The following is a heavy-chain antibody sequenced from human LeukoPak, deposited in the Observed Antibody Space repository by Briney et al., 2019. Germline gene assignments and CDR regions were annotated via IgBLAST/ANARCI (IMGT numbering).Heavy chain of an antibody. CDR3: ATDPPVTSGGAFDI. V-gene: IGHV4-39*07. Sequence: PSETLSLTCSVSGDSISSGRNYWGWIRQSPGKGLEWIASIYSSGNTHSNPSLKSRVSISVDTSKNQVSLKLYSVTAADTAMYYCATDPPVTSGGAFDIWGQGTMVTVSS. J-gene: IGHJ3*02. CDR1: GDSISSGRNY. CDR2: IYSSGNT. D-gene: IGHD4-17*01.